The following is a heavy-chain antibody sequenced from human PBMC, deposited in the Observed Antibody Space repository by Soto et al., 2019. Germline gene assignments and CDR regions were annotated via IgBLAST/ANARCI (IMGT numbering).Heavy chain of an antibody. J-gene: IGHJ6*02. V-gene: IGHV6-1*01. Sequence: QVQLLQSGPGLVKPSQTLSLTCAISGDSVSSNNAAWNWIRQSASRGLEWLGRTYYRSRWYTDYAVSVKSRITINPDTSKNQFSLQLNSVTPEDTAVYYCARHTTGTTSGMDVWGQGTTVTVSS. CDR3: ARHTTGTTSGMDV. CDR2: TYYRSRWYT. CDR1: GDSVSSNNAA. D-gene: IGHD1-1*01.